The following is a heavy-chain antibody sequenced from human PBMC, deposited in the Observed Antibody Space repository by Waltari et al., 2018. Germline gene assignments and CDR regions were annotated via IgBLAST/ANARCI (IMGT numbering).Heavy chain of an antibody. CDR1: GGSFSGYY. D-gene: IGHD6-13*01. Sequence: QVQLQQWGAGLLKPSETLSLTCAVYGGSFSGYYWSWIRQPPGKGLEWIGEINHSGSTNYNPSLKSRVTISVDMSKNQFSLKLSSVTAADTAVYYCARGGIAAALYYYYYYYMDVWGKGTTVTVSS. CDR3: ARGGIAAALYYYYYYYMDV. V-gene: IGHV4-34*01. CDR2: INHSGST. J-gene: IGHJ6*03.